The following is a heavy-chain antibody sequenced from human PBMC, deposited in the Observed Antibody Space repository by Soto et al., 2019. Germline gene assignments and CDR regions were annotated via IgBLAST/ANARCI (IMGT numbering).Heavy chain of an antibody. V-gene: IGHV3-21*01. CDR2: ISSSSSYI. CDR1: GFTFSSYS. J-gene: IGHJ3*02. Sequence: GGSLRLSCAASGFTFSSYSMNWVRQAPGKGLEWVSSISSSSSYIYYADSVKGRFTISRDNAKNSLYLQMNSLRAEDTAVYYCARDQLLRPSTRQKHNAFDIWGQGTMVTVSS. CDR3: ARDQLLRPSTRQKHNAFDI. D-gene: IGHD2-15*01.